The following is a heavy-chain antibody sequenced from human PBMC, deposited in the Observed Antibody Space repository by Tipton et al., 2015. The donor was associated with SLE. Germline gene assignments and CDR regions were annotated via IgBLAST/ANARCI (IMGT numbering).Heavy chain of an antibody. CDR2: IHSSGST. D-gene: IGHD3-10*01. J-gene: IGHJ6*04. CDR1: GGSINSYY. Sequence: TLSLTCTVSGGSINSYYWSWIRQPPGKGLEWIGYIHSSGSTNYNSSLKSRVTISVDTSKNQFSLHLSSVTAADTAVYYCARRGTVARRITMVRGVKGGSGMDVWGKGTTVTVSS. V-gene: IGHV4-59*12. CDR3: ARRGTVARRITMVRGVKGGSGMDV.